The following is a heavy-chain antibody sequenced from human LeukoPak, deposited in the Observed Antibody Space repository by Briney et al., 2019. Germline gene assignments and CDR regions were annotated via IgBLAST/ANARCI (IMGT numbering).Heavy chain of an antibody. CDR3: ATAKYSSGWYGAFDI. CDR2: FDPEDGET. CDR1: GYTLTELS. V-gene: IGHV1-24*01. D-gene: IGHD6-19*01. Sequence: ASVKVSCNVSGYTLTELSMHWVRQAPGKGLEWMGGFDPEDGETIYAQKFQGRVTMTEDASTDTAYMELRSLRSEDTAVYYCATAKYSSGWYGAFDIWGQGTMVTVSS. J-gene: IGHJ3*02.